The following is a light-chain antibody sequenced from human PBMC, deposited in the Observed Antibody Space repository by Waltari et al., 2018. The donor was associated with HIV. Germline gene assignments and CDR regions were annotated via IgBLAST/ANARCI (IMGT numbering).Light chain of an antibody. Sequence: QSALTQPASVSGSPGQSITIPCTGTSSDIGAYNYVSWYQQHPGKAPKLMIYDVTNRPSGVSSRFSASKSGNTASLTISGLQAEDEADFYCSSHTSSSSLRLFGGGTKVTVL. CDR3: SSHTSSSSLRL. V-gene: IGLV2-14*03. CDR1: SSDIGAYNY. CDR2: DVT. J-gene: IGLJ2*01.